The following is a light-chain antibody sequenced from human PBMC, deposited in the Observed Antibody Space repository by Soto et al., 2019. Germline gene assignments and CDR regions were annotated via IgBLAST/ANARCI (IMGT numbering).Light chain of an antibody. Sequence: DIVMTQSADSLAVSLGERATINCKSSQSVFSNSNNKKYLAWYQQKPGQPPKLLIHWASIRESGVPDRFSGSGSGTDFTLTINSLQAEDVAVYYCHQYYSTPWTFGQGTKVEIK. CDR3: HQYYSTPWT. V-gene: IGKV4-1*01. CDR1: QSVFSNSNNKKY. J-gene: IGKJ1*01. CDR2: WAS.